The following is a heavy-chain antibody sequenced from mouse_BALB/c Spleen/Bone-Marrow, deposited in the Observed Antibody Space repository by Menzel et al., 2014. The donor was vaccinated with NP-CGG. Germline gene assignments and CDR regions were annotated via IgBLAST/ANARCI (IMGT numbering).Heavy chain of an antibody. J-gene: IGHJ4*01. CDR1: GFTFSNYG. V-gene: IGHV5-6*01. Sequence: EVQLVESGGGLVKPGGSLKLSCAASGFTFSNYGMTWVRQTPDKRLEWVATISNDGSYTYFPDSVKGRFTISRDNAKNTLYLQMNSLKSEDAAMYYCARLAPDYAMDDWGQGTSVTVSS. D-gene: IGHD3-1*01. CDR3: ARLAPDYAMDD. CDR2: ISNDGSYT.